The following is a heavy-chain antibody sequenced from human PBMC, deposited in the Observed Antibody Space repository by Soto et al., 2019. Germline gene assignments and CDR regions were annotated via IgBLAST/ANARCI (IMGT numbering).Heavy chain of an antibody. CDR3: ASVTLDDDFRPFTFGP. J-gene: IGHJ5*02. D-gene: IGHD3-3*01. CDR1: GGTFSTYA. V-gene: IGHV1-69*12. Sequence: QVQLVQSGAEVKKPGSSVKVSCKASGGTFSTYAISWVRQAPGQGLEWMGGIIPIFGTANYAQKFQGRVTITADESTSSADMELSSLRSEDTAVYYCASVTLDDDFRPFTFGPWGQGTLVTVSS. CDR2: IIPIFGTA.